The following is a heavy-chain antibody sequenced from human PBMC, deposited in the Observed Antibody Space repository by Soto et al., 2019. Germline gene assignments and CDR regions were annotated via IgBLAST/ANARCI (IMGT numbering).Heavy chain of an antibody. CDR2: IYSGGST. D-gene: IGHD3-10*01. V-gene: IGHV3-66*01. J-gene: IGHJ4*02. CDR1: GFTVSNSY. CDR3: ARCDGSATYCFFFAY. Sequence: EVQVVESGEGLVQSGGSLTLSCAASGFTVSNSYMSWVRQAPGKGLEWVSAIYSGGSTYYADSVKGRFTISRDNSRNTLYLQMNSLRAEDTAVYFCARCDGSATYCFFFAYWGQGTPVTVSS.